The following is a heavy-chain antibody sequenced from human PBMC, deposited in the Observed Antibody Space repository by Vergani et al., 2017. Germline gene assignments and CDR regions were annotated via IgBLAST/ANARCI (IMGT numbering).Heavy chain of an antibody. CDR3: ARGGYYYDSSGYYLDY. Sequence: QVQLVESGGGVVQPGGSLRLSCIASGFTFRIYGMHWVRQAPGKGLEWVAFIRYDGTKRFYGDSVKGRFTISRDNSKNTLYLQMNSLRAEDTAVYYCARGGYYYDSSGYYLDYWGQGTLVTVSS. CDR1: GFTFRIYG. D-gene: IGHD3-22*01. J-gene: IGHJ4*02. V-gene: IGHV3-30*02. CDR2: IRYDGTKR.